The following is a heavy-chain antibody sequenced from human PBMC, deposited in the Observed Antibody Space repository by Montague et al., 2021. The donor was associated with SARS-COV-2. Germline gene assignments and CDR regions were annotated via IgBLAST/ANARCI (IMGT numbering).Heavy chain of an antibody. J-gene: IGHJ6*02. CDR3: AGISKYSYGIYYYGMDV. CDR2: IYYSGST. CDR1: GGSISSYY. V-gene: IGHV4-59*01. D-gene: IGHD5-18*01. Sequence: SETLSLTCTVSGGSISSYYWSWIRQPPGKGLKWIGYIYYSGSTXXXPSXXXRVTISVDTSKSQFSLKLSSVTAADTAVYYCAGISKYSYGIYYYGMDVWGQGTTVTVSS.